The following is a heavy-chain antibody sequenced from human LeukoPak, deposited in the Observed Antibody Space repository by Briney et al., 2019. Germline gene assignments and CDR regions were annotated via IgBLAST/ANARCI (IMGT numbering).Heavy chain of an antibody. CDR2: IYYSGST. CDR1: GGSISSSSYY. CDR3: ARIRLLHLFRNWFDP. Sequence: PSETLSLTCTVSGGSISSSSYYWGWIRQPPGKGLEWIGSIYYSGSTYYNPSLKSRVTISVDTSKNQFSLKLSSVTAADTAVYYCARIRLLHLFRNWFDPWGREPWSPSPQ. D-gene: IGHD2-2*02. V-gene: IGHV4-39*01. J-gene: IGHJ5*02.